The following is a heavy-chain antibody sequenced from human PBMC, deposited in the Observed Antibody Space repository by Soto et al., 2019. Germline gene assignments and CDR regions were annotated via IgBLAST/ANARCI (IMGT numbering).Heavy chain of an antibody. CDR3: AVGYCSSTSCYSRLYYYYYGMDV. V-gene: IGHV1-18*04. CDR2: ISAYNGNT. J-gene: IGHJ6*02. CDR1: GYTFTSYG. D-gene: IGHD2-2*03. Sequence: QVQLVQSGAEVKRPGASVKVSCQASGYTFTSYGISWVRQAPGQGLEWMGWISAYNGNTNYAQKLQGRVTMTTDTSTSTAYMELRSLRSDDTAVYYCAVGYCSSTSCYSRLYYYYYGMDVWGQGTTVTVSS.